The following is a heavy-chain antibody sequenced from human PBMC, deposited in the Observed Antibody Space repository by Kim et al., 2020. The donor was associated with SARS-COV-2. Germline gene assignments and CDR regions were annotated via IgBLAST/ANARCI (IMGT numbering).Heavy chain of an antibody. Sequence: HSGSTNYNPSLKSRVTISVDTSKNQFSLKLSSVTAADTAVYYCARGVTGIWGQGTLVTVSS. D-gene: IGHD2-21*02. CDR2: HSGST. V-gene: IGHV4-34*01. CDR3: ARGVTGI. J-gene: IGHJ4*02.